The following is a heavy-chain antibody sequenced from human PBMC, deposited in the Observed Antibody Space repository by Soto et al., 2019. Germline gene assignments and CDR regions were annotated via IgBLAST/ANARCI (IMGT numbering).Heavy chain of an antibody. CDR2: INANNGGA. CDR3: AREGGSETLQPSYNWFDT. Sequence: ASVKVSCKASGYTFTDYHIHWVRQAPGQGLEFMGWINANNGGAGSAQQFQGWVTVTRDTSITTVYMELSNLRSDDTAVYYCAREGGSETLQPSYNWFDTWGQGTLVTVSS. CDR1: GYTFTDYH. V-gene: IGHV1-2*04. D-gene: IGHD6-25*01. J-gene: IGHJ5*02.